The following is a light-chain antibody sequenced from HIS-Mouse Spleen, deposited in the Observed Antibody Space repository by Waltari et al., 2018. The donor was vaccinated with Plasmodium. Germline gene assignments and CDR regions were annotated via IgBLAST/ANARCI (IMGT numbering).Light chain of an antibody. CDR2: QDS. J-gene: IGLJ2*01. Sequence: SYELTQPPSVSVSPGQTASITCSGDKLGDTYACWYQQKPGQSPVLVIYQDSKWPSGVHDRFSGSKSGNTASLTISGLQAEDEADYYCCSYAGSYTFGVFGGGTKLTVL. V-gene: IGLV3-1*01. CDR1: KLGDTY. CDR3: CSYAGSYTFGV.